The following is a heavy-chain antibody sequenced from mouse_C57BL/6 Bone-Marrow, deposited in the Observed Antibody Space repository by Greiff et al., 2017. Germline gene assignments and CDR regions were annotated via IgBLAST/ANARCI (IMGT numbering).Heavy chain of an antibody. Sequence: VQLQQPGAELVKPGASVKLSCKASGYTFTSYWMHWVKQRPGQGLEWIGMIHPNSGSTNYNEKFKSKATLTVDKSSSTAYMQLSSLTSEDSAVYYCAREKSYGNYYFDCWGQGTTLTVSS. D-gene: IGHD2-1*01. CDR1: GYTFTSYW. V-gene: IGHV1-64*01. J-gene: IGHJ2*01. CDR2: IHPNSGST. CDR3: AREKSYGNYYFDC.